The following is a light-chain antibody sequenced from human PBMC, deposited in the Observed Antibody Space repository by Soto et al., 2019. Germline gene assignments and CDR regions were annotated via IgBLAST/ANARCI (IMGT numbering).Light chain of an antibody. CDR3: ATWDDSLSGPV. CDR2: RND. CDR1: SSNIGNNY. V-gene: IGLV1-47*01. Sequence: QSVLTQPPSASGTPGQRVTITCFGSSSNIGNNYVYWYQRLPGTAPKLLFYRNDQRPSGVPDRISASKSGTSASLAISGLRNEDEADYYCATWDDSLSGPVFGGGTKLTVL. J-gene: IGLJ3*02.